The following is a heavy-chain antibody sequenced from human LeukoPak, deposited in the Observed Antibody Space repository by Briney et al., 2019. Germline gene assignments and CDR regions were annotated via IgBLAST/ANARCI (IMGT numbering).Heavy chain of an antibody. CDR1: GGTFSSYA. CDR2: IIHIFGTA. J-gene: IGHJ4*02. D-gene: IGHD3-3*01. CDR3: ARSIFEVVIPYY. V-gene: IGHV1-69*05. Sequence: ASVTVSCKASGGTFSSYAISWVRQAPGQGLEWMGRIIHIFGTANYAQKFQGRVTITTDESTSTAYMELSSLRSEDTAVNVFARSIFEVVIPYYCGQGCSVTVSS.